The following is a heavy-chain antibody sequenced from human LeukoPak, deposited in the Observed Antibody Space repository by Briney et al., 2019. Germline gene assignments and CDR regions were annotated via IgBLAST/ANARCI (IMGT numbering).Heavy chain of an antibody. D-gene: IGHD3-3*01. CDR3: ARGTTWSPLDFDY. CDR1: GFTFSSYW. J-gene: IGHJ4*02. Sequence: PGGSLRLSCAASGFTFSSYWMNWVRQAPGKGLEWVAVISYDGSNKYYADSVKGRFTISRDNSKNTLYLQMNSLRAEDTAVYFCARGTTWSPLDFDYWGQGTLVTVSS. CDR2: ISYDGSNK. V-gene: IGHV3-30-3*01.